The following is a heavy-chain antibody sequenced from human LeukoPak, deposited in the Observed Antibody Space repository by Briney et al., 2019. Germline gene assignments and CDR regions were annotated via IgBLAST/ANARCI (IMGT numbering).Heavy chain of an antibody. D-gene: IGHD3-22*01. J-gene: IGHJ5*02. CDR1: GYTFTGYY. V-gene: IGHV1-2*02. Sequence: VASVKVSCKASGYTFTGYYMHWVRQAPGQGLEWMGWINPNSGGTNYAQKFQGRVTMTRDTSISTAYMELSRLRSDDTAVYYCARGQRGEDYYYDSSGYYHHNWFDPWGQGTLVTVSS. CDR3: ARGQRGEDYYYDSSGYYHHNWFDP. CDR2: INPNSGGT.